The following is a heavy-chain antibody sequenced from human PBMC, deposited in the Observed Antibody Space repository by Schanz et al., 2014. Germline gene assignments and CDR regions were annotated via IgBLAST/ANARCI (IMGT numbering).Heavy chain of an antibody. V-gene: IGHV4-4*07. CDR3: ARQYSGWSRFDP. Sequence: QVQLQESGPGLVKPSETLSLTCTVSGGSISSYYWSWIRQPAGKGLEWIGRIYTSGSTNYNPSLKSRAPMSLNPPKNQFPRNLTSVTAADTAVYYCARQYSGWSRFDPWGQGIRVTVSS. D-gene: IGHD6-19*01. J-gene: IGHJ5*02. CDR1: GGSISSYY. CDR2: IYTSGST.